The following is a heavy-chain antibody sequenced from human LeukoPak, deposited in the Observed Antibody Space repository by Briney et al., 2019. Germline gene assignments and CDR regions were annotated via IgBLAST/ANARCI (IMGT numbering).Heavy chain of an antibody. CDR3: ARDLPSTSNWEFDY. CDR2: MNANSGVT. V-gene: IGHV1-2*06. D-gene: IGHD7-27*01. J-gene: IGHJ4*02. CDR1: GYTFTDSF. Sequence: ASVKVSCKASGYTFTDSFIHWVRQAPGQGPEWMGRMNANSGVTMYAQTLQDRVTMTRDTSISTAYMELSRLTSDDTAVYYCARDLPSTSNWEFDYWGQGTLVTVSS.